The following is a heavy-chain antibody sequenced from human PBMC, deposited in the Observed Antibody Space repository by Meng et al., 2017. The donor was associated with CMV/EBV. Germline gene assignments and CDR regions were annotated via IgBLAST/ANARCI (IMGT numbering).Heavy chain of an antibody. CDR3: ARDDPIDS. J-gene: IGHJ4*02. Sequence: GGSLRLSCAASGFTFSGYAMHWVRRAPGKGLEWVAFIAFDGSNKYYADSVKGRSAVSRDNPKNTLYLQLNSLRREDTAMYYCARDDPIDSWGQGTLVTVSS. CDR2: IAFDGSNK. V-gene: IGHV3-30*09. CDR1: GFTFSGYA.